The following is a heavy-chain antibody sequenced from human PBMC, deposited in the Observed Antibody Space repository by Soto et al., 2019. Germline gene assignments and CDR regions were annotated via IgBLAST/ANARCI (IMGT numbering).Heavy chain of an antibody. CDR2: ISYDGSNK. CDR1: GFTFSSYA. J-gene: IGHJ4*02. Sequence: GGSLRLSCAASGFTFSSYAMHWVRQAPGKGLEWVAVISYDGSNKYYADSVKGRFTISRDNSKNTLYLQMNSLRAEDTAVYYCARDPYGDYVFDYWGQGTLVTVSS. D-gene: IGHD4-17*01. V-gene: IGHV3-30-3*01. CDR3: ARDPYGDYVFDY.